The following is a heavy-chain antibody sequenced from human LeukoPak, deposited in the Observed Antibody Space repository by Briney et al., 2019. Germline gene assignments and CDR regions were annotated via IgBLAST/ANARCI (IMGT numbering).Heavy chain of an antibody. J-gene: IGHJ4*02. CDR1: GGSFSSSSYY. CDR2: IYYSGST. V-gene: IGHV4-39*01. CDR3: ARPLRVSPGGPFDY. Sequence: SETLSLTCTVSGGSFSSSSYYWGWIRQPPGKGLEWVGSIYYSGSTYYNPSLKSRVTISVDTSKNQFSLKLSPVTAADTAVYYCARPLRVSPGGPFDYWGQGTLVTVSS. D-gene: IGHD3-16*01.